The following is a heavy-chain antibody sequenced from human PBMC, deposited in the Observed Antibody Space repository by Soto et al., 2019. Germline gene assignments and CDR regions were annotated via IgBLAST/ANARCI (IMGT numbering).Heavy chain of an antibody. CDR2: ISGYNGNT. V-gene: IGHV1-18*01. J-gene: IGHJ4*02. Sequence: ASVKVSCKASGYTFTSYGISWVRQAPGQGLEWMGWISGYNGNTNYAQKLRGRVTMTTDTSTSTAYMELRSLRSDDTAVYYCARGYDFWSGYLNFDYWGQGTLVTVSS. D-gene: IGHD3-3*01. CDR3: ARGYDFWSGYLNFDY. CDR1: GYTFTSYG.